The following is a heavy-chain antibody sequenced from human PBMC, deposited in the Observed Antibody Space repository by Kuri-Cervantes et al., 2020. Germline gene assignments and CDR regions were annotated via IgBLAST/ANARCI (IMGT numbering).Heavy chain of an antibody. CDR1: GFSLSTSGVG. CDR2: IYWDNDK. CDR3: ARSPGIAVAGTFLSYYYLDV. V-gene: IGHV2-5*05. Sequence: SGPTLVKPTQTLTLTCTFSGFSLSTSGVGVGWIRQPPGKALDWLALIYWDNDKRYGPSLQSRLTITKDTSKNQVVLTMTNMDPVDTATYYCARSPGIAVAGTFLSYYYLDVWGKGTTVTVSS. J-gene: IGHJ6*03. D-gene: IGHD6-19*01.